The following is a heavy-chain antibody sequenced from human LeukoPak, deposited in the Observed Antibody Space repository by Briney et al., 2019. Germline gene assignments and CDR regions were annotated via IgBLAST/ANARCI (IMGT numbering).Heavy chain of an antibody. CDR1: GFTFSSYA. J-gene: IGHJ4*02. CDR2: ISYDGSNK. V-gene: IGHV3-30*04. CDR3: ARDLSRGEESSWYFDY. D-gene: IGHD6-13*01. Sequence: TGGSLRLSCAASGFTFSSYAMHWVRQAPGKGLEWVAVISYDGSNKYYADSVKGRFTISRDNSKNTLYLQMNSLRAEDTAVYYCARDLSRGEESSWYFDYWGQGTLVTVSS.